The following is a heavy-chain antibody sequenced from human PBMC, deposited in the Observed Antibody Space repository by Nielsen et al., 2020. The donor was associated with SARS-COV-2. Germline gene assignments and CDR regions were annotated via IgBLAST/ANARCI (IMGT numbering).Heavy chain of an antibody. Sequence: GGSLRLSCAASGFTFDDYAMHWVRQAPGKGLEWVSLISGDGGSTYYADSVKGRFTISRDNSKNSLYLQMNSLRTEDTALYYCAKDIRSYYDSSGYYAPGGYWGQGTLVTVSS. CDR1: GFTFDDYA. CDR2: ISGDGGST. J-gene: IGHJ4*02. V-gene: IGHV3-43*02. CDR3: AKDIRSYYDSSGYYAPGGY. D-gene: IGHD3-22*01.